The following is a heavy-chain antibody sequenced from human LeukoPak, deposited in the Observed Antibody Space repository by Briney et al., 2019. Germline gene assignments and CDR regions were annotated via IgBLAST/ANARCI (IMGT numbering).Heavy chain of an antibody. CDR3: ARQTGESTNFDN. J-gene: IGHJ4*02. CDR2: IYSGGTT. CDR1: GFTVSSSY. Sequence: GGSLRLSCAASGFTVSSSYISWVRQAPGKGLEWVSAIYSGGTTYYADSVRGRFTISRDNSKNTLYLLMNSLRAEDTAMYHCARQTGESTNFDNWGQGTLVTVPS. V-gene: IGHV3-53*01. D-gene: IGHD2-2*01.